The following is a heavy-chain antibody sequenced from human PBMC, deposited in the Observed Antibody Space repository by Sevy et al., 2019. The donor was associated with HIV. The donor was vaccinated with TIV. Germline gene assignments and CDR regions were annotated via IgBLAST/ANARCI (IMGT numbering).Heavy chain of an antibody. CDR2: MIPIFGTA. Sequence: ASVKVSCKASGGTFSSYAISWVRQAPGQGLEWMGGMIPIFGTANYAQKFQGRVTITADESTSTAYMELSSLRSEDTAVYYCARAPIYCSGGSCYSHRWFDPWGQGTLVTVSS. CDR3: ARAPIYCSGGSCYSHRWFDP. CDR1: GGTFSSYA. D-gene: IGHD2-15*01. V-gene: IGHV1-69*13. J-gene: IGHJ5*02.